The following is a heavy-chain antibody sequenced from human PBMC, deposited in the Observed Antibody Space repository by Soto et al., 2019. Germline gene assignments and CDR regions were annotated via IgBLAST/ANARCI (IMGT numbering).Heavy chain of an antibody. CDR1: GESFNGYY. D-gene: IGHD6-13*01. V-gene: IGHV4-34*01. Sequence: ETLSLTCTAYGESFNGYYWSWIRQPPGKGLEWIGEIHHSGSTNYNPSLKSRVTFSIDTSKRQFSLKVRSVTAADTAVYYCARGKRGSSWYRGEEKYYYYGMDVWGQGTPVTVSS. CDR3: ARGKRGSSWYRGEEKYYYYGMDV. CDR2: IHHSGST. J-gene: IGHJ6*02.